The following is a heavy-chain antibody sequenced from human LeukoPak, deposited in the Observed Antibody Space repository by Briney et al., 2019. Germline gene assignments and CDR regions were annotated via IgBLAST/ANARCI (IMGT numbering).Heavy chain of an antibody. CDR2: ISGSGGST. D-gene: IGHD3-22*01. Sequence: GGSLRLSCAASGFTFSSYWMSWVRQAPGKGLEWVSAISGSGGSTYYADSVKGRFTISRDNSKNTLYLQMNSLRAEDTAVYYCAKKGYYDGSGYYMYYFDHWGQGTLVTVSS. J-gene: IGHJ4*02. V-gene: IGHV3-23*01. CDR3: AKKGYYDGSGYYMYYFDH. CDR1: GFTFSSYW.